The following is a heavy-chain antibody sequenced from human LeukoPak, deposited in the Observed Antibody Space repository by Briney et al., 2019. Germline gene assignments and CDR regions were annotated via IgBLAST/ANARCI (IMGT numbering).Heavy chain of an antibody. CDR2: IKSKTDGGTT. V-gene: IGHV3-15*01. D-gene: IGHD3-10*01. Sequence: GGSLRLSCAASGFTFSNAWMSWVRQAPGKGLEWVGRIKSKTDGGTTDYAAPVKGRFTISRDDSKNTLYLQMNSLKTEDTAVYYCTTGRWRGDALDIWGQGTMVTVSS. CDR1: GFTFSNAW. J-gene: IGHJ3*02. CDR3: TTGRWRGDALDI.